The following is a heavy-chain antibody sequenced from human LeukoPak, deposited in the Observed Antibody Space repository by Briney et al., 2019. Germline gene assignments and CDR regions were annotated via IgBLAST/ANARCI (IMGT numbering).Heavy chain of an antibody. D-gene: IGHD7-27*01. Sequence: PGGSLRLSCAAAGLTFSSAWMHWVRQVPGKGLVWVSQINTDGSGTSYADSIMGRFTISRDNAKNTLYLQMNSLRAEDTAIYYCATDYWGSLNYWGQGTLVTVSS. CDR2: INTDGSGT. V-gene: IGHV3-74*01. CDR3: ATDYWGSLNY. CDR1: GLTFSSAW. J-gene: IGHJ4*02.